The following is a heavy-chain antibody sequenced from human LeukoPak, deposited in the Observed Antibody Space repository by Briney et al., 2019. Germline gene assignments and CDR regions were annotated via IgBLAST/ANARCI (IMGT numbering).Heavy chain of an antibody. J-gene: IGHJ4*02. CDR3: ARRRRSLAVAGDYFDY. CDR2: MDHSGST. Sequence: SETLSLTCAVYGGSFSGYYWSWIRQPPGKGLEWIGEMDHSGSTNYNPSLKSRVTISVDTSKNQFSLRLSSVTAADTAVYYCARRRRSLAVAGDYFDYWGQGTLVTVSS. D-gene: IGHD6-19*01. CDR1: GGSFSGYY. V-gene: IGHV4-34*01.